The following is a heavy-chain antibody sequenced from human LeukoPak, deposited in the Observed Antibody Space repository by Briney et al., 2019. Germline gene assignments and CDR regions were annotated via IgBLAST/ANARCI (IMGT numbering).Heavy chain of an antibody. CDR3: AGDTTDYYYMDV. V-gene: IGHV4-34*01. D-gene: IGHD2/OR15-2a*01. CDR2: INHSGST. Sequence: SETLSLTCAVYGGSFSGYYWSWIRQPPGKGLEWIGEINHSGSTNYNPSLKSRVTISVDTSKNQFSLKLSSVTAADTAVYYCAGDTTDYYYMDVWGKGTTVTVSS. J-gene: IGHJ6*03. CDR1: GGSFSGYY.